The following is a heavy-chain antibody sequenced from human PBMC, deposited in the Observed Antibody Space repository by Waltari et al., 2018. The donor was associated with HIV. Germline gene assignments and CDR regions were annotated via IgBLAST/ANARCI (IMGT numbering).Heavy chain of an antibody. V-gene: IGHV4-4*02. J-gene: IGHJ5*02. CDR2: MYHSGST. Sequence: QVQLQESGPGQVKPSETLSLTCVVSGGSITTYNWWTWLRQPPGKGLEWIGEMYHSGSTNYYSSLSSRVTISVDKSNNQFSLRLSSVTAADTAVYYCVRVVSGDYGSSWFDPWGQGTLVTVSS. CDR3: VRVVSGDYGSSWFDP. CDR1: GGSITTYNW. D-gene: IGHD4-17*01.